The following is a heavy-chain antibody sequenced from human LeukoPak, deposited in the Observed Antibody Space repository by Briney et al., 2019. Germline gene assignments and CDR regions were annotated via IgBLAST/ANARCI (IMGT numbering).Heavy chain of an antibody. CDR2: IYHSGTT. CDR1: GGSISSGGYS. V-gene: IGHV4-30-2*01. D-gene: IGHD3-10*01. CDR3: ARKENVYYYFDY. J-gene: IGHJ4*02. Sequence: PSETLSLTCAVSGGSISSGGYSWSWIRQPPGKGLEWIGYIYHSGTTYYNPSLQGRVTMSVDTSKNQFSLKLSSVTAVDTAVYYCARKENVYYYFDYWGQGTLVTVSS.